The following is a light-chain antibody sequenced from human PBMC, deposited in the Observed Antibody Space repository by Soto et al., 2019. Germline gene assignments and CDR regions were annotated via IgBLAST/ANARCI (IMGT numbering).Light chain of an antibody. CDR2: LGS. V-gene: IGKV2-28*01. Sequence: DVVMTQSPLSLPVTPGEPASISCRSSQSLLHSNGYNYLDWYLQKPGQSPQLLIYLGSNRASGVPDRFSGSGSGPDSTLKISRVEAEDVGVYYCMQALQTPWTFGQGTKVEIK. J-gene: IGKJ1*01. CDR1: QSLLHSNGYNY. CDR3: MQALQTPWT.